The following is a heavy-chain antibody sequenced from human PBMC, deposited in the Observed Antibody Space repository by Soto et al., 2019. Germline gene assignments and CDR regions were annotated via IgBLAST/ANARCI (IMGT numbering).Heavy chain of an antibody. V-gene: IGHV1-3*01. Sequence: GASVKVSCKASGYTFTSYAMHWVRQAPGQRLEWMGWINAGNGNTKYSQKFQGRVTITRDTSASTAYMELSSLRSEDTAVYYCARTYYYDSSGYYYFWYFDLWGRGTLVTVSS. J-gene: IGHJ2*01. CDR3: ARTYYYDSSGYYYFWYFDL. D-gene: IGHD3-22*01. CDR2: INAGNGNT. CDR1: GYTFTSYA.